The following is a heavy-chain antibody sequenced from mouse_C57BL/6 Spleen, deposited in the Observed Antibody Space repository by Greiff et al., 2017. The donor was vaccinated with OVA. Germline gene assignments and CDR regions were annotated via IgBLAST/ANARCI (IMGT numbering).Heavy chain of an antibody. CDR2: INPGSGGT. Sequence: QVQLQQSGAELVRPGTSVKVSCKASGYAFTNYLIEWVKQRPGQGLEWIGVINPGSGGTNYNEKFKGKATLTADKSSSTAYMQLSSLTSEDSAVYFCAREGSSYDYWGQGTTLTVSS. V-gene: IGHV1-54*01. CDR3: AREGSSYDY. J-gene: IGHJ2*01. D-gene: IGHD1-1*01. CDR1: GYAFTNYL.